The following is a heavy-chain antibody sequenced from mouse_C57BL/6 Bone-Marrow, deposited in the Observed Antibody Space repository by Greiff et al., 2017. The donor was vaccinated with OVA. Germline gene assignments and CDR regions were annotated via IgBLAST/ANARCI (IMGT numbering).Heavy chain of an antibody. CDR3: TRDDGYYSFAY. D-gene: IGHD2-3*01. CDR2: IDPETGGT. V-gene: IGHV1-15*01. Sequence: QVQLQQSGAELVRPGASVTLSCKASGYTFTDYEMHWVKQTPVHGLEWIGAIDPETGGTAYNQKFKGKAILTADKSSSTAYMELRSLTSEDSAVYYCTRDDGYYSFAYWGQGTLVTVSA. CDR1: GYTFTDYE. J-gene: IGHJ3*01.